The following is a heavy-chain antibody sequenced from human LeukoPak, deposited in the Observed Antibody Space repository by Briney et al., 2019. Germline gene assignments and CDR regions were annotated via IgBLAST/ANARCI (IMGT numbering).Heavy chain of an antibody. CDR3: ARVGYRNCHAFDI. CDR1: GGSISSSNW. Sequence: PSETLSLTCAVSGGSISSSNWWSWVRQPPGKGLEWIGEIYHSGSTNYNPSLKSRVTISVDKSKNQFSLKLSSVTAADTAVYYCARVGYRNCHAFDIWGQGTMVTVSS. V-gene: IGHV4-4*02. D-gene: IGHD1-14*01. J-gene: IGHJ3*02. CDR2: IYHSGST.